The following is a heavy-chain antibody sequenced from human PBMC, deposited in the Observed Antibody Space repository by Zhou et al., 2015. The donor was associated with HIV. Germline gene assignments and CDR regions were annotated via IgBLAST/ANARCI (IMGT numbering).Heavy chain of an antibody. CDR3: ARGLGESGSSDAFDI. V-gene: IGHV1-2*04. Sequence: QVQLVQSGAEVKKPGSSVKVSCKASGGTFSSYAISWVRQAPGQGLEWMGWINPNSGGTNYAQKFQGWVTMTRDTSISTAYMELSRLRSDDTAVYYCARGLGESGSSDAFDIWGQGTMVTVSS. CDR2: INPNSGGT. J-gene: IGHJ3*02. D-gene: IGHD1-26*01. CDR1: GGTFSSYA.